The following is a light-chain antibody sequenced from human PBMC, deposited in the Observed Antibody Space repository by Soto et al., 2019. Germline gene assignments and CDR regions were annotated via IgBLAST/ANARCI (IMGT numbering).Light chain of an antibody. CDR2: GAS. CDR1: QSVSSY. J-gene: IGKJ1*01. Sequence: EIVLTQSPGTLSLSPGERATLSCRASQSVSSYLAWYQQKLGQAPRLLIYGASTRATGIPARFSGSGSGTEFTLTISSLQSEDFAVYYCQQYNNWPPWTFGQGTKVDI. CDR3: QQYNNWPPWT. V-gene: IGKV3-15*01.